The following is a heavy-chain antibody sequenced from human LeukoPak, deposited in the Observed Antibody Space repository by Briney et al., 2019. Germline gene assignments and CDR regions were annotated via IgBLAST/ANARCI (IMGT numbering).Heavy chain of an antibody. V-gene: IGHV3-23*01. D-gene: IGHD2-2*01. J-gene: IGHJ4*02. CDR3: AKQQPIVVVPAAGGPSDY. CDR1: GFTFSSYA. Sequence: PGGSLRLSCAASGFTFSSYAMSWVRQAPGKGLEWVSAISGSGGSTYYADSVKGRFTISRDNSKNTLYLQMNSLRAEDTAVYYCAKQQPIVVVPAAGGPSDYWGQGTLVTVSS. CDR2: ISGSGGST.